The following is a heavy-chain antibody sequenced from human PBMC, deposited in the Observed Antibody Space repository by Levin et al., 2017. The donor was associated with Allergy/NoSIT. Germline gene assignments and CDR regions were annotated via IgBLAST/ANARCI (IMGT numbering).Heavy chain of an antibody. CDR2: INSDGSST. Sequence: SCAASGFTFSDYWMNWVRQAPGKGLVWVSRINSDGSSTDYADSVKGRFTVSRDNAKNTLYLQVNSLRAEDTAVYYCARDKPIDYWGQGTLVTVSS. J-gene: IGHJ4*02. CDR3: ARDKPIDY. CDR1: GFTFSDYW. V-gene: IGHV3-74*01.